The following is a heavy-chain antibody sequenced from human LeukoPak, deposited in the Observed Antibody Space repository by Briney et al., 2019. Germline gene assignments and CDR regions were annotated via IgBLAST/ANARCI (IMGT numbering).Heavy chain of an antibody. J-gene: IGHJ5*02. Sequence: ASVKVSCKASGYTFTSYGISWVRQAPGQGLEWMGWISAYNGNTNYAQKLQGRVTMTTDTSTSTAYMELRSLRSDDTAVYYCARDLRRKAVSGFSSDWFDPWGQGTLVTVSS. CDR3: ARDLRRKAVSGFSSDWFDP. CDR2: ISAYNGNT. V-gene: IGHV1-18*01. CDR1: GYTFTSYG. D-gene: IGHD6-6*01.